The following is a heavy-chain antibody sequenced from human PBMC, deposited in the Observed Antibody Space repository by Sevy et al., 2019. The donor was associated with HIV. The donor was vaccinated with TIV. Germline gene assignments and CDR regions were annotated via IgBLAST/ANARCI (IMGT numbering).Heavy chain of an antibody. CDR3: ARWYGNNFDY. CDR2: IYHTGAA. Sequence: SETLSLTCTVSGGTISSSSYRWGWIRQPQGKGLEWVGSIYHTGAADDNPSLKRRVTMSVDTSKNQFSLQVGSVTAADTAVYYCARWYGNNFDYWGQRALVTVSS. V-gene: IGHV4-39*01. J-gene: IGHJ4*02. D-gene: IGHD3-10*01. CDR1: GGTISSSSYR.